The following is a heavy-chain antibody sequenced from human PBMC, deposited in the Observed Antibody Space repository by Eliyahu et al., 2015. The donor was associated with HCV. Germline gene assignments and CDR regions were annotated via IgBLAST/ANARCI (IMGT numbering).Heavy chain of an antibody. Sequence: EVQLVESGGGLVQPGRXLRLXCAASGFTFDXYAMHWVRQAPGKGLEWVSGISWNSGSIDYADSVKGRFTISRDNAKNSLYLQMNSLRAEDTALYYCAKDIYGGGEGAFDIWGQGTMVTVSS. J-gene: IGHJ3*02. V-gene: IGHV3-9*01. CDR3: AKDIYGGGEGAFDI. D-gene: IGHD3-16*01. CDR2: ISWNSGSI. CDR1: GFTFDXYA.